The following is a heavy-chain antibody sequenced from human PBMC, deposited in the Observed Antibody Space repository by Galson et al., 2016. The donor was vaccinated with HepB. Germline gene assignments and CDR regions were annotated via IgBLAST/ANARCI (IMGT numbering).Heavy chain of an antibody. CDR2: INNGAATT. V-gene: IGHV3-23*01. J-gene: IGHJ4*02. D-gene: IGHD3-10*01. Sequence: SLRLSCAASGFFFSGRAMSWVRQAPGKGLEWVSGINNGAATTGYADSVRGRFTISRDNAKNSLYLQMNSLRVEDTAVYYCACNRRGVFLLDCWGQGTLVTVSS. CDR3: ACNRRGVFLLDC. CDR1: GFFFSGRA.